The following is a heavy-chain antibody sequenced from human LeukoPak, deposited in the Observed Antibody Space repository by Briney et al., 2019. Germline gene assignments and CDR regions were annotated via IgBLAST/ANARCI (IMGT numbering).Heavy chain of an antibody. V-gene: IGHV3-48*01. J-gene: IGHJ6*03. CDR3: ARVAAAGPWIYYMDV. D-gene: IGHD6-13*01. CDR1: GFTFSSYS. Sequence: GGSLRLSCAASGFTFSSYSMNWVRQAPGKGLEWVSYISSSSSTIYYADSVKGRFTISRDNAKNSLYLHMNSLRAEDTAVYYCARVAAAGPWIYYMDVWGKGTTVTVSS. CDR2: ISSSSSTI.